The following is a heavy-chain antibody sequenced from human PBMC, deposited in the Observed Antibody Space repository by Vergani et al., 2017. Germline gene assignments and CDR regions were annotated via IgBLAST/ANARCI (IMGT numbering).Heavy chain of an antibody. V-gene: IGHV4-30-2*01. D-gene: IGHD3-10*01. J-gene: IGHJ5*02. CDR1: GGSVSSGGYS. CDR2: IYHSGST. Sequence: QVQLQESGPGLVKPSETLSLTCTVSGGSVSSGGYSWSWILQPPGKGLEWIGYIYHSGSTYYNPSLKSRVTISVDRSKNQFSLKLSSVTAADTAVYYCARVSPRLPGARSGWFDPWGQGTLVTVSS. CDR3: ARVSPRLPGARSGWFDP.